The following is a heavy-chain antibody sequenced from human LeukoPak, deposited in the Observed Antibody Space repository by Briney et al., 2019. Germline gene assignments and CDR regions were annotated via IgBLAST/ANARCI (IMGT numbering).Heavy chain of an antibody. J-gene: IGHJ4*02. CDR3: ARWGYYDSSGYNFDY. CDR1: GGSSSGYY. D-gene: IGHD3-22*01. CDR2: INHSGST. V-gene: IGHV4-34*01. Sequence: SETLSLTCAVYGGSSSGYYWSWIRQPPGKGLEWIGEINHSGSTNYNPSLKSRVTISVDTSKNQFSLKLSSVTAADTAVYYCARWGYYDSSGYNFDYWGQGTLVTVSS.